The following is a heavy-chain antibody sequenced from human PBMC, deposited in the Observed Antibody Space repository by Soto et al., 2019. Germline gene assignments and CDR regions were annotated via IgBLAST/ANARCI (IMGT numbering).Heavy chain of an antibody. CDR2: MNPNSGNT. D-gene: IGHD1-26*01. V-gene: IGHV1-8*01. J-gene: IGHJ4*02. CDR3: AGERVGTTGIDF. Sequence: QAQLVQSGAEVKKPGASVKVSCKASGYTFTGYDINWVRQATGQGLEWMGWMNPNSGNTGYAQNFRRRGTMTRDNSITTAYMELTSLRDDGSAVYYCAGERVGTTGIDFWGQGTRVTVSS. CDR1: GYTFTGYD.